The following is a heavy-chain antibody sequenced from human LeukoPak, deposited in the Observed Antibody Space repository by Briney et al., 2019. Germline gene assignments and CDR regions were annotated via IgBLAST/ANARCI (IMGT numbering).Heavy chain of an antibody. CDR1: GGSFSGYY. CDR3: ARHGDYGGVDY. Sequence: SEPLSLTCAVYGGSFSGYYWSWIRQPPGKGLEWIGEINHSGSTNYNPSLKSRVTISVDTSKNQFSLKLSSVTAADTAVYYCARHGDYGGVDYWGQGTLVTVSS. J-gene: IGHJ4*02. D-gene: IGHD4-17*01. V-gene: IGHV4-34*01. CDR2: INHSGST.